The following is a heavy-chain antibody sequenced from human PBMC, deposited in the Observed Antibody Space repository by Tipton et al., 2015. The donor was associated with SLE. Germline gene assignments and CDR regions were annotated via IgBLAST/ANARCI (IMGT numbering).Heavy chain of an antibody. CDR3: ARGGSLIQEWPHFAY. CDR1: GVSISSGSYY. CDR2: SYYNGST. J-gene: IGHJ4*02. Sequence: TLSLTCTASGVSISSGSYYWNWIRQSAGKGLEWIGYSYYNGSTNYNPSLKSRVTISVDTSKNQFSLKLSAVTAADTAVYYCARGGSLIQEWPHFAYWGQGTLVTVFS. V-gene: IGHV4-61*10. D-gene: IGHD5-18*01.